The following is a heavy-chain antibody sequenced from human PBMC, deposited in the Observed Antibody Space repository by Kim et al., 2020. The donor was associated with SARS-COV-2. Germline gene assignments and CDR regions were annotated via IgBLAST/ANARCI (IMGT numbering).Heavy chain of an antibody. CDR2: TYYRSKWYN. J-gene: IGHJ6*02. CDR3: ARHPGEVVDSRPFGDLLYSSSPLYYYGMDV. CDR1: GDSVSSNSAA. V-gene: IGHV6-1*01. D-gene: IGHD6-13*01. Sequence: SQTLSLTCAISGDSVSSNSAAWNWIRQSPSRGLEWLGRTYYRSKWYNDYAVSVKSRITINPDTSKNQFSLQLNSVTPEDTAVYYCARHPGEVVDSRPFGDLLYSSSPLYYYGMDVWGQGTTVTVSS.